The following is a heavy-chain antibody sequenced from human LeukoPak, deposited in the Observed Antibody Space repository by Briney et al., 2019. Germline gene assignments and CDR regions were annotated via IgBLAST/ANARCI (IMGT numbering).Heavy chain of an antibody. J-gene: IGHJ3*01. Sequence: ASVKVSCKISGHTLTVSITDFYIHWVQQAPGKGLEWMGFVDPKNGEVKYADKFQGRVTMTADKSMDIACMELRSLSSDDTAEYFCATALNPSAFDVWGQGTLVSVSS. V-gene: IGHV1-69-2*01. CDR2: VDPKNGEV. CDR3: ATALNPSAFDV. CDR1: GHTLTVSITDFY.